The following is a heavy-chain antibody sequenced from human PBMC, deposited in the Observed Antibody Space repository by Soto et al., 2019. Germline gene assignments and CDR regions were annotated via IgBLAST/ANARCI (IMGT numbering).Heavy chain of an antibody. CDR3: ARWGATGGLDV. CDR1: GFTFRSYV. D-gene: IGHD3-16*01. J-gene: IGHJ1*01. V-gene: IGHV3-33*05. CDR2: TSYDGSDK. Sequence: QVQLVESGGGVVQPGSSLRVSCVGSGFTFRSYVIHWVRQAPGKGLEWVALTSYDGSDKYYDDSVRGRFTISRDNSRNRVDLQMGGVRLEDTALYYCARWGATGGLDVWGQGTLVSVSS.